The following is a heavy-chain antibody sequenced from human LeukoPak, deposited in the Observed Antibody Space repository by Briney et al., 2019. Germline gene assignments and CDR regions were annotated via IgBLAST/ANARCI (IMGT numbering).Heavy chain of an antibody. CDR3: ARATCGGDCSRGYYFDY. J-gene: IGHJ4*02. V-gene: IGHV3-73*01. D-gene: IGHD2-21*02. Sequence: GGSLRLSCAASGFTFSGSAMHWVRQASGKGLEWVGRIRSKSNKYGTGYAASVKGRFTISRDDSTNTAHLQMNSLRDEDTAVYYCARATCGGDCSRGYYFDYWGQGTLVTVSS. CDR2: IRSKSNKYGT. CDR1: GFTFSGSA.